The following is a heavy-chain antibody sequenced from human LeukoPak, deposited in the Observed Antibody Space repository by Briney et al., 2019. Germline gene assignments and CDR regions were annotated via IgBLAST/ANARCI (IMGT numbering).Heavy chain of an antibody. Sequence: PSESLSLTCAVSGGSISSGGYSWSGIRQPPGKGLEWIGYIYHSGSTYYNPSLKSRVTISVDRSKNQFSLKLSSVTAADTAVYYCARLQYSSTRVGYYGMDVWGQGTTVTVSS. CDR3: ARLQYSSTRVGYYGMDV. D-gene: IGHD2-2*01. CDR2: IYHSGST. CDR1: GGSISSGGYS. J-gene: IGHJ6*02. V-gene: IGHV4-30-2*01.